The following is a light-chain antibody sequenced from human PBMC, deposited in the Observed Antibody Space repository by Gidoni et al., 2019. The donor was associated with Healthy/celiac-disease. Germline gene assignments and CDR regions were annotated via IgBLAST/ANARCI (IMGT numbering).Light chain of an antibody. CDR1: SSDGGGYNY. V-gene: IGLV2-14*01. J-gene: IGLJ1*01. Sequence: HSALTQPASVSGSPGQSITISCTGTSSDGGGYNYVPWYQQHPGKAPKLMIYEVSNRPSGVSNRFSGSKSGNTASLTISGLQAEDEADYYCSSYTSSSTPYVFGTGTKVTVL. CDR2: EVS. CDR3: SSYTSSSTPYV.